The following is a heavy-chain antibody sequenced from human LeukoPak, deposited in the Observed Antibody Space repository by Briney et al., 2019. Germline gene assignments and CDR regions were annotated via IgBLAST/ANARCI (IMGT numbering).Heavy chain of an antibody. Sequence: GTSLRLSCAASGFTFSGYAIQWVRQAPGKGLEGVAVIWYDGSKIYYADSVKGRFTISRDNSKNTLYLQMNSLRAEDTAVYYCARDRGSGNYYGGYFDYWGQGTLVTVSS. V-gene: IGHV3-33*01. J-gene: IGHJ4*02. CDR3: ARDRGSGNYYGGYFDY. D-gene: IGHD3-22*01. CDR2: IWYDGSKI. CDR1: GFTFSGYA.